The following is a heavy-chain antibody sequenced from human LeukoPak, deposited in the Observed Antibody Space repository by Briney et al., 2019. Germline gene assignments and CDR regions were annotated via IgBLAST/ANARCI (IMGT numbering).Heavy chain of an antibody. J-gene: IGHJ5*02. CDR2: ISSSSSTI. V-gene: IGHV3-48*04. CDR1: GFTFSSYS. CDR3: ARGPFLEWTSVNWFDP. Sequence: GGSLRLSCAASGFTFSSYSMNWVRQAPGKGLEWVLYISSSSSTIYYADSVKGRFTISRDNAKNSLYLQMNSLRAEDTAVYYCARGPFLEWTSVNWFDPWGQGTLVTVSS. D-gene: IGHD3-3*01.